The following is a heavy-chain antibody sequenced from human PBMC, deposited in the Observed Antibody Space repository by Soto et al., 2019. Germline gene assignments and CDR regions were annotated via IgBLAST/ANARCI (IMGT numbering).Heavy chain of an antibody. CDR2: IYWDDDK. J-gene: IGHJ3*02. V-gene: IGHV2-5*02. Sequence: QITLKESGPTLVKPTQTLTLTCTFSGFSLSTSGVGVGWIRQPPGKALEWLALIYWDDDKRYSPSLKSRLTIPKDTSKNQVVLTMTNMDPVDTATYYCAHTSLVVTLRDAFDIWGQGTMVTVSS. CDR3: AHTSLVVTLRDAFDI. CDR1: GFSLSTSGVG. D-gene: IGHD3-22*01.